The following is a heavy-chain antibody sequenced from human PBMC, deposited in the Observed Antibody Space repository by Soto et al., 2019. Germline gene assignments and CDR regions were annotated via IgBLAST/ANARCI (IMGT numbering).Heavy chain of an antibody. V-gene: IGHV3-30*18. CDR2: ISYDGSNK. Sequence: PGGSLRLSCAASGFTFSSYGMHWVRQAPGKGLEWVAVISYDGSNKYYADSVKGRFTISRDNSKNTLYLQMNSLRAEDTAVYYCAKDDLLSYCSSTSCDDYYYYGMDVWGQGTTVTVSS. CDR3: AKDDLLSYCSSTSCDDYYYYGMDV. D-gene: IGHD2-2*01. J-gene: IGHJ6*02. CDR1: GFTFSSYG.